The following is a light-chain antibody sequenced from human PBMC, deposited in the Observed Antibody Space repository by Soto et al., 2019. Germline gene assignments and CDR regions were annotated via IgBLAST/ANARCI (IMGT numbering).Light chain of an antibody. CDR3: AAWDDSLNGRV. Sequence: QSVLRHPPSECCTPGPRGTISCSGSSSNIGSNTVNWYQQLAGTAPKLLIYSNNQRPSGVPDRFSGSKSGTSASLAISGLQSEDEADYYCAAWDDSLNGRVFGGGTQLTAL. J-gene: IGLJ3*02. V-gene: IGLV1-44*01. CDR2: SNN. CDR1: SSNIGSNT.